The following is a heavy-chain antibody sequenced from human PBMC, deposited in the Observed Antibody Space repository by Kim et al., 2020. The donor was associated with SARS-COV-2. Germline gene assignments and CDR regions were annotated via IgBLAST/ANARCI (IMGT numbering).Heavy chain of an antibody. V-gene: IGHV3-48*03. CDR3: ARVKGGVPTYGMDV. D-gene: IGHD3-16*01. J-gene: IGHJ6*02. Sequence: GGSLRLSCAASGFTFSSYEMNWVRQAPGKGLEWVSYISSSGSTIYYADSVKGRFTISRYNAKNSLYLQMNSLRAEDTAVYYCARVKGGVPTYGMDVWGQGTTVTVSS. CDR1: GFTFSSYE. CDR2: ISSSGSTI.